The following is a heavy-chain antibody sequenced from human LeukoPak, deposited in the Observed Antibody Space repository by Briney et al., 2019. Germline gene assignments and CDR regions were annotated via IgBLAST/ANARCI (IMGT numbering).Heavy chain of an antibody. Sequence: GGSLTLSCAASGFTFSGYWMSWVRQAPGKGLEWVANIKPDGSDKAYMDSVKGRFTISRDNTKNSLYLQMSSLRAEDTAVYYCARAMTWGQGTLVSVSS. CDR1: GFTFSGYW. J-gene: IGHJ5*02. CDR3: ARAMT. CDR2: IKPDGSDK. V-gene: IGHV3-7*01.